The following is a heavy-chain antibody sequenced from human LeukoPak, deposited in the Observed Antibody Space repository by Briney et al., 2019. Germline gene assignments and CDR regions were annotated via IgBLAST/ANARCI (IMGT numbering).Heavy chain of an antibody. CDR2: INQDGREK. J-gene: IGHJ4*02. Sequence: GGSLRLSCAGSGFTFGSYWMAWVRQAPGKGLEWVAKINQDGREKHYVDSVKGRFTVSRVNAKNSLYLQMNSLRAEDTAVYYCARDNKVYSSGWYEVGYWGQGTLVTVSS. D-gene: IGHD6-19*01. CDR3: ARDNKVYSSGWYEVGY. CDR1: GFTFGSYW. V-gene: IGHV3-7*01.